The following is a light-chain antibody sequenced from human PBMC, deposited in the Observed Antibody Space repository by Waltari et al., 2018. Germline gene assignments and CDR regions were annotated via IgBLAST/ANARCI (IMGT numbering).Light chain of an antibody. CDR3: CSHAGSSVV. Sequence: QSALTQPRSVSGSPGQSVTISFTGTSSDVGAYNYVSWYQQHPGQAPKLMIYEVGKRPSGVPARFSGSKSGNTACLTISGLQAEDEAEYYCCSHAGSSVVFGGGTKLTVL. CDR1: SSDVGAYNY. V-gene: IGLV2-11*01. J-gene: IGLJ2*01. CDR2: EVG.